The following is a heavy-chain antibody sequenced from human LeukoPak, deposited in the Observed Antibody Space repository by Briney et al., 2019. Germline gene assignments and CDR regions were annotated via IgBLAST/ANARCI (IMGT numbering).Heavy chain of an antibody. CDR1: GSSMSSDYY. CDR3: ARTEESGYSYGYFGYYYYMDV. V-gene: IGHV4-61*01. Sequence: MTSETLSLTCTVSGSSMSSDYYWGWIRQPPGKGLEYIGYIYYSGSTNYNPSLKSRVTISVDTSKNQFSLKLSSVTAADTAVYYCARTEESGYSYGYFGYYYYMDVWGKGTTVTVSS. J-gene: IGHJ6*03. D-gene: IGHD5-18*01. CDR2: IYYSGST.